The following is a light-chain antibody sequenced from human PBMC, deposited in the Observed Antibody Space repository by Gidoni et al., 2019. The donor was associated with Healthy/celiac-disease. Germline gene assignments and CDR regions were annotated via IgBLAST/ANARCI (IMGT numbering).Light chain of an antibody. CDR2: AAS. CDR1: QSISSY. Sequence: DIQMTQSPSSLSASVGDRVTITCRESQSISSYLNWYQQKPGKDPKLLIYAASSLQSGVPSRFSGSGSGTDFTLTISSLQPEDFATYYCQQSYSTPRSFGQGTKLEIK. J-gene: IGKJ2*04. V-gene: IGKV1-39*01. CDR3: QQSYSTPRS.